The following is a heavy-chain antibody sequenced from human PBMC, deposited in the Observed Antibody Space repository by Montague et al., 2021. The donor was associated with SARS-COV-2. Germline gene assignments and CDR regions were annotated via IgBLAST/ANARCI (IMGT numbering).Heavy chain of an antibody. CDR1: GYNLNIYG. Sequence: SVKVSCKASGYNLNIYGIRWVRQPPGQGLEWIGRISAYNDNPYYAQNVQGRVTMTTDTSTISAYMELRSLRSDDTAVYYCARDRGDAAAFLFDYWGQGTLVTVSS. CDR2: ISAYNDNP. D-gene: IGHD6-13*01. J-gene: IGHJ4*02. V-gene: IGHV1-18*01. CDR3: ARDRGDAAAFLFDY.